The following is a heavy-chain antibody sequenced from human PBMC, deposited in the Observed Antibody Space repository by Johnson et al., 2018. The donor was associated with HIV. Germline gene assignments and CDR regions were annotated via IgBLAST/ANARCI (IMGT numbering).Heavy chain of an antibody. V-gene: IGHV3-23*04. CDR2: ISGSGGGT. CDR1: GFTFSSYA. CDR3: TRDRWLGDAFDI. Sequence: VQLVESGGGLVQPGGSLRLSCAASGFTFSSYAMSWVRQAPGKGLEWVSAISGSGGGTYYADSVKGRFTISRDNSKNTLYLQMNSLRAEDTAVYYCTRDRWLGDAFDIWGQGTMVTVSS. J-gene: IGHJ3*02. D-gene: IGHD6-19*01.